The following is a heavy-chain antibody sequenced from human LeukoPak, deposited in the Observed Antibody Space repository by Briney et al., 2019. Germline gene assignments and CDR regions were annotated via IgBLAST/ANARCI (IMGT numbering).Heavy chain of an antibody. CDR3: ARRRDGYNGNWYFDL. Sequence: SETLSLTCTVSGGSISSSSYYWGWIRQPPGKGLEWIGSIHYSGSTYYNPSLKSRVTISVDTSKNQFSLKLSSVTAADTAVYYCARRRDGYNGNWYFDLWGRGTLVTVSS. CDR2: IHYSGST. CDR1: GGSISSSSYY. V-gene: IGHV4-39*07. D-gene: IGHD5-24*01. J-gene: IGHJ2*01.